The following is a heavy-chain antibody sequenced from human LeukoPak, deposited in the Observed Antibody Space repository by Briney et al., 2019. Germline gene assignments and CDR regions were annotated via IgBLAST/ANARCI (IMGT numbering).Heavy chain of an antibody. Sequence: GGSLRVSCAASGFIFSNAWMSWVRQAPGKGMEWVGRIKSKTDGGTTDYAAPVKGRFTISRDDSKNTLHLQMNSLKTEDTAVYYCTTHDGYSSGWAPGWGQGTLVTVSS. CDR1: GFIFSNAW. CDR3: TTHDGYSSGWAPG. D-gene: IGHD6-19*01. CDR2: IKSKTDGGTT. J-gene: IGHJ4*02. V-gene: IGHV3-15*01.